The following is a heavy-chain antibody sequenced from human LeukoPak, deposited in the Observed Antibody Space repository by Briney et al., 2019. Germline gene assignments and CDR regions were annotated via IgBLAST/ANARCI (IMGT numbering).Heavy chain of an antibody. CDR2: ISVYNGNT. Sequence: ASVKVSCKASGYTFTSYDISWVRQAPGQGLEWMGWISVYNGNTNYAQKFQGRVTLSVDRDTATTYMEVTSLRSEDTAIYYCARDHCSPGTCLGGHWGQGTLVTVSS. CDR3: ARDHCSPGTCLGGH. V-gene: IGHV1-18*01. CDR1: GYTFTSYD. J-gene: IGHJ4*02. D-gene: IGHD2-15*01.